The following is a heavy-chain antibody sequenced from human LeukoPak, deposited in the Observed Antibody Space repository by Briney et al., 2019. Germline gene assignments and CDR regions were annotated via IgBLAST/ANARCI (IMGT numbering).Heavy chain of an antibody. J-gene: IGHJ4*02. Sequence: AGGSLRLSCAASGFTFSSYGMHWVRQAPGKGLEWVAFIRYDGSDKFYADSVKGRFTISRDNSKNTLYLQMNSLRVEDTAVYYCRDPFDYWGQGTLVTVSS. D-gene: IGHD2/OR15-2a*01. V-gene: IGHV3-30*02. CDR2: IRYDGSDK. CDR3: RDPFDY. CDR1: GFTFSSYG.